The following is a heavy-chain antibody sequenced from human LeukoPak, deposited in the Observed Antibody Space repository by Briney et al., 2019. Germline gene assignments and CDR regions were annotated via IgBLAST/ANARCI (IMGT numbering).Heavy chain of an antibody. CDR2: IWANSGST. CDR3: AREMGGYYFDN. J-gene: IGHJ4*02. V-gene: IGHV3-48*01. D-gene: IGHD1-26*01. Sequence: LPGGSLRLSCASSGFTFDDYAMQWVRHGPGKGLEWVSYIWANSGSTYYADSVKGRFTISRDNAKDSLYLQMHSLRREDTAVYYCAREMGGYYFDNWGQGTLVTVSS. CDR1: GFTFDDYA.